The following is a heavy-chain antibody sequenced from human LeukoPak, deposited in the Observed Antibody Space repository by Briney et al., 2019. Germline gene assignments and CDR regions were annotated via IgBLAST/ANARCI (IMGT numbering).Heavy chain of an antibody. Sequence: ASVKVSCKASGYTFTSYGISWVRQAPGQGLEWMGWISAYNGHTYYEQNLQGRLTMTTDTSTSTAYMELRSLISDDTAVYYCAREEYCNSTRCYKAFDIWGQGTMVTVSS. CDR3: AREEYCNSTRCYKAFDI. CDR2: ISAYNGHT. CDR1: GYTFTSYG. V-gene: IGHV1-18*01. J-gene: IGHJ3*02. D-gene: IGHD2/OR15-2a*01.